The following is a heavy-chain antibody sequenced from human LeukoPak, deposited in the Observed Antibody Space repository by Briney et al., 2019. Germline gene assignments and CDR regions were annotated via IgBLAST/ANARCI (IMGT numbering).Heavy chain of an antibody. J-gene: IGHJ4*02. V-gene: IGHV3-48*03. CDR3: ARGGSYVHY. CDR2: INSGGSAI. D-gene: IGHD1-26*01. Sequence: GGSLRLPCAASGFTFNSYEMNWVRQAPGKGLEWVSYINSGGSAIYYADSVKGRFTISRDNAKNSPYLQMNSLRADDTAVYYCARGGSYVHYWGQGTLVTVSS. CDR1: GFTFNSYE.